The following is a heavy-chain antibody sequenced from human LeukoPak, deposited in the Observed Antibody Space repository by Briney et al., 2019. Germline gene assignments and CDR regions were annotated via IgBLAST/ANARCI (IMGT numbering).Heavy chain of an antibody. Sequence: GGSLRLSCAASGFTFSSYAMSWVRLAPGKGLEWVSAISGSGGSTYYADSVKGRFTISRDNSKNTLYLQMNSLRAEDTAVYYCAKRELYSYGYLDYWGQGTLVTVSS. J-gene: IGHJ4*02. CDR3: AKRELYSYGYLDY. D-gene: IGHD5-18*01. CDR2: ISGSGGST. V-gene: IGHV3-23*01. CDR1: GFTFSSYA.